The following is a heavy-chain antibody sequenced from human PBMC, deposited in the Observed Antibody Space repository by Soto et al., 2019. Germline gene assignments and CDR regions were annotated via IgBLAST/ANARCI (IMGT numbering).Heavy chain of an antibody. CDR1: GGSFSGYY. J-gene: IGHJ5*02. Sequence: PSETLSLTCAVYGGSFSGYYWSWIRQPPGKGLEWIGEINHSGSTNYNPSLKSRVTISVDTSVSTAYMEVNGLKSDDTAVYYCVRAQSRQLLLAWFDAWGQGTLVTVSS. D-gene: IGHD2-2*01. V-gene: IGHV4-34*01. CDR2: INHSGST. CDR3: VRAQSRQLLLAWFDA.